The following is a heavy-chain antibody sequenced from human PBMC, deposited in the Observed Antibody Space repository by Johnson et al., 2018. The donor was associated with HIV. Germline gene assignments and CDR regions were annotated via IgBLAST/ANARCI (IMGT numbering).Heavy chain of an antibody. D-gene: IGHD3-10*01. CDR1: GFTFSSYA. Sequence: QVQLVESGGGVVQPGRSLRLSCAASGFTFSSYAMHWVRQAPGKGLEWVAVISYDGSNKYYADSVKGRFTISRDNSKNTLYLQMGSLRAEDMAVYYCARQYYGSGTDAFDIWGQGTMVTVSS. V-gene: IGHV3-30*14. J-gene: IGHJ3*02. CDR3: ARQYYGSGTDAFDI. CDR2: ISYDGSNK.